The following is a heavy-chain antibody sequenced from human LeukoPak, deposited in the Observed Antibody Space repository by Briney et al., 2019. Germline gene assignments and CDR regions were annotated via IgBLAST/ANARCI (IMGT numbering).Heavy chain of an antibody. D-gene: IGHD5-12*01. V-gene: IGHV1-69*01. CDR1: GGTYSSYA. CDR3: ARPRPGRNIVATIYSPLEH. CDR2: IIPIFGTA. Sequence: SVNVSFMASGGTYSSYAINWVRQAPGQGLEWMGGIIPIFGTANYAQKFQGRVTITADESTSTAYMELSSLRSEDTAVYYCARPRPGRNIVATIYSPLEHWAEGPLVTVSS. J-gene: IGHJ1*01.